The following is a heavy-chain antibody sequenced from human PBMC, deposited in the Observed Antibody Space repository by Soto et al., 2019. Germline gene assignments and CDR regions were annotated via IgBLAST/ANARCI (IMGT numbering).Heavy chain of an antibody. D-gene: IGHD5-12*01. Sequence: QVQLVESGGGVVQPGRSLRLSCAASGFTFSSYAMHWVRQAPGKGLEWVAVISYDGSNKYYADSVKGRFTISRDNSKNPLYLKMNSLRPEDTALYYCARDYYRFNSGYGFSMDVWGQGTTFTVSS. V-gene: IGHV3-30-3*01. CDR3: ARDYYRFNSGYGFSMDV. CDR1: GFTFSSYA. J-gene: IGHJ6*02. CDR2: ISYDGSNK.